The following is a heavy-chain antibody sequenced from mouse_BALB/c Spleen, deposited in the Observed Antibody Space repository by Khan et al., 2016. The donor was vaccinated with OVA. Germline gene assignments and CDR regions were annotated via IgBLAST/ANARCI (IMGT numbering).Heavy chain of an antibody. V-gene: IGHV1-7*01. CDR1: GYTFTSYW. J-gene: IGHJ2*01. Sequence: QVQLQQSGAELAKPGASVKMSCKASGYTFTSYWMNWIKQRPGQGLEWIGYINPTSGYTDYNQKFKDKATLTAEKSSSTAYMQLSSLTSEDSAVYYCARDGIDYWGQGTTLTVSS. CDR3: ARDGIDY. D-gene: IGHD2-3*01. CDR2: INPTSGYT.